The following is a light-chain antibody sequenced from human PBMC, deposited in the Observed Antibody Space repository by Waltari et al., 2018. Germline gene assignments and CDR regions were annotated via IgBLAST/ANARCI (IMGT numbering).Light chain of an antibody. CDR3: AAWDDRLNGRWE. Sequence: QSVLTPPPSASGTPGQAVTISCSGSRSNIGNNVVIWYRLVPGTTPKLLIYRNDQRPSGFPDRFSGSKSGTSASLAISGLRSEDEGDYFCAAWDDRLNGRWEFGGGTKLTVL. V-gene: IGLV1-44*01. CDR1: RSNIGNNV. CDR2: RND. J-gene: IGLJ3*02.